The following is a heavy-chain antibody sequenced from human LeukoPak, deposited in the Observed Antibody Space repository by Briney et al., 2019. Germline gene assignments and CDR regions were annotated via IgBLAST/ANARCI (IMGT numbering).Heavy chain of an antibody. CDR2: ISGSGGST. D-gene: IGHD6-13*01. V-gene: IGHV3-23*01. CDR1: GFTFSSYA. Sequence: GGSLRLSCAASGFTFSSYAMSWVRQAPGKGLEWVSAISGSGGSTYYADSVKGRFTISRDNSKNTLYLQMNSLRAEDTAVYYCAKDFLSSSIAVAGTYFVWGQGTLVTVSS. CDR3: AKDFLSSSIAVAGTYFV. J-gene: IGHJ4*02.